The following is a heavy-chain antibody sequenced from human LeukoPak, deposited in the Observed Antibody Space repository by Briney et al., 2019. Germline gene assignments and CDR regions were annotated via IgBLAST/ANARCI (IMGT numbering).Heavy chain of an antibody. CDR1: GFTFSSYG. J-gene: IGHJ2*01. CDR2: IYYSGST. CDR3: ARGLDTSGWEAYWYFDL. D-gene: IGHD6-19*01. V-gene: IGHV4-59*01. Sequence: GSLRLSCSASGFTFSSYGMHWIRQPPGKGLEWIGYIYYSGSTNYNPSLKSRVTISVDTSKNQFSLKLSSVTAADTAVYYCARGLDTSGWEAYWYFDLWGRGTLVTVSS.